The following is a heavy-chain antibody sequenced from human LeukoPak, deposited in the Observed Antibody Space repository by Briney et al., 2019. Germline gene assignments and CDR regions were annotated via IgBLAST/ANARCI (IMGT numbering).Heavy chain of an antibody. V-gene: IGHV4-59*01. CDR1: GGSISSYY. CDR2: IYYSGST. J-gene: IGHJ4*02. CDR3: ARGVAGTGPDY. Sequence: SETLSLTCTVSGGSISSYYWSWIRQPPGKGLEWIGYIYYSGSTNYNPSLKSRVTISVDTSKNQFSLKLSSVTAADTAVYYCARGVAGTGPDYWGQGTLVTASS. D-gene: IGHD6-19*01.